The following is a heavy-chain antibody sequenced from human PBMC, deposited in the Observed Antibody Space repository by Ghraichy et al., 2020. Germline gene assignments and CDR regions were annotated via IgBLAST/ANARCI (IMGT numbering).Heavy chain of an antibody. CDR2: ITSDGSNT. CDR3: ARGKGLYCGGDCDPLDN. V-gene: IGHV3-64*02. J-gene: IGHJ4*02. CDR1: GFPFSTYA. D-gene: IGHD2-21*01. Sequence: GGSLRLSCAASGFPFSTYAMHWVRQAPGKGLQYVLGITSDGSNTYYADSVKGRFTISRDNSKNTLYLQMGSLRVDDMAVYYCARGKGLYCGGDCDPLDNWGQGALVTVSS.